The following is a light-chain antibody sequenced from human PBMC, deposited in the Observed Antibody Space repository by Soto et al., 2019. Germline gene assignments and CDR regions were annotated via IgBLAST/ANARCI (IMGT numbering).Light chain of an antibody. CDR1: QSVSSY. CDR2: AAS. Sequence: DIQMTQSPSSLSASVGDRVTLTCRASQSVSSYLNWYQHKPGKAPKLLIYAASSLQSGVPSRFSGSGSGTDFTLTISSLRPEDFATYYCQQTYSTARTFGQWTKVEI. V-gene: IGKV1-39*01. J-gene: IGKJ1*01. CDR3: QQTYSTART.